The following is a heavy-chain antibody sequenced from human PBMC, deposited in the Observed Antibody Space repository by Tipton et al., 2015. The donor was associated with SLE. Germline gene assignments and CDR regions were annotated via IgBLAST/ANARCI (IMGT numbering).Heavy chain of an antibody. D-gene: IGHD1-1*01. CDR1: GASISSYY. CDR2: FYSSGGT. J-gene: IGHJ5*02. CDR3: ARNWNNWFDP. Sequence: LRLSCNVPGASISSYYWSWIRQPAGKGLEYIGRFYSSGGTNYNPSFKSRVTMSIDTSKNQFSLKLTSVTAADTAVYYCARNWNNWFDPWGQGTLVTVSS. V-gene: IGHV4-4*07.